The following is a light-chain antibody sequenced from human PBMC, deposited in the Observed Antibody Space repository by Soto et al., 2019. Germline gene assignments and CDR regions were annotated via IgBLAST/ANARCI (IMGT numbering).Light chain of an antibody. Sequence: DIVMTQSPASLAVSLGDRATINCKSSQSVIHTSNNKSYLAWYQQKAGQPPELLLYWASARDSGVPDRFSGSGSGTDFTLTISSLQAEDVAVYYCQQYYSTPRTFGQGTKVDIK. V-gene: IGKV4-1*01. CDR1: QSVIHTSNNKSY. CDR3: QQYYSTPRT. J-gene: IGKJ2*01. CDR2: WAS.